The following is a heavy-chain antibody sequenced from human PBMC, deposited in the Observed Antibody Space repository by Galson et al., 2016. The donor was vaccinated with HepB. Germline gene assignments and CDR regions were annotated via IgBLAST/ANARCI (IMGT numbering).Heavy chain of an antibody. D-gene: IGHD3-9*01. J-gene: IGHJ4*02. V-gene: IGHV3-23*01. CDR3: AREPVRLDDLLTGPPKNPDY. Sequence: SLRLSCAASGFTLGNYPMTWVRQAPGKGLEWVSTISTLETHYRDSVEGRFTISRDASENTLHLQMNSLRAEDTAVYYCAREPVRLDDLLTGPPKNPDYWGQGTLVTVSS. CDR1: GFTLGNYP. CDR2: ISTLET.